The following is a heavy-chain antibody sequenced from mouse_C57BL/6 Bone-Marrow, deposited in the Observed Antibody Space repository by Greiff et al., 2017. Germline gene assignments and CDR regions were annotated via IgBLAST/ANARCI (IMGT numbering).Heavy chain of an antibody. V-gene: IGHV1-55*01. CDR2: IYPGSGST. D-gene: IGHD1-1*01. CDR3: ARDGSSYCWYFDV. CDR1: GYTFTSYW. J-gene: IGHJ1*03. Sequence: QVQLQQPGAELVEPGASVKMSCKASGYTFTSYWITWVKQRPGQGLEWIGDIYPGSGSTNYNEKFKSKATLTVDTSSSTAYMQLSSLTSEDSAVYYCARDGSSYCWYFDVWGTGTTVTVSS.